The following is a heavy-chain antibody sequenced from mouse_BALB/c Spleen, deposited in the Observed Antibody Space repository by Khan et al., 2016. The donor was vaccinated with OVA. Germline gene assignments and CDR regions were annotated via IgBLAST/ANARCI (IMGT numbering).Heavy chain of an antibody. V-gene: IGHV5-6*01. D-gene: IGHD4-1*01. CDR1: GFTFSAYG. CDR2: INSDGYYT. CDR3: ASHITGSFAY. Sequence: EVELVESGGDLVKPGGSLRLSCAASGFTFSAYGMSWVRQTPDKRLEWVATINSDGYYTYYPDTVKGRFTISRNNAENNLYLQLSSLKSEDTAIYYCASHITGSFAYWGQGTLVTVSA. J-gene: IGHJ3*01.